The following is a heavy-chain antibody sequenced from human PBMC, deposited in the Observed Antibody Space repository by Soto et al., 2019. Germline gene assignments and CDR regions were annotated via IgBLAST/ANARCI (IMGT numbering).Heavy chain of an antibody. Sequence: PGGSLRLSCAASGFTFSSYAMSWVRQAPGKGLEWVSAISGSGGSTYYADSVKGRFTISRDNSKNTLYLQMNSLRAEDTAVYYCANTNWNYHYYYGMDVWGQGTTVTVSS. CDR1: GFTFSSYA. V-gene: IGHV3-23*01. J-gene: IGHJ6*02. CDR3: ANTNWNYHYYYGMDV. D-gene: IGHD1-1*01. CDR2: ISGSGGST.